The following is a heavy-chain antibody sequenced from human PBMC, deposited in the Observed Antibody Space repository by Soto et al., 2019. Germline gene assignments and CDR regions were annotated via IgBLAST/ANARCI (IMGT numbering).Heavy chain of an antibody. V-gene: IGHV3-21*01. CDR2: ISSSTSYI. D-gene: IGHD6-13*01. CDR1: GFTFSSYS. J-gene: IGHJ6*02. Sequence: EVQLVESGGGLAKPGGSLRLSCAASGFTFSSYSMNWVRQAPGKGLEWVSSISSSTSYIYYADSVKGRFTITRANAKNSLYLQMNSLRAEATAVYYFARDREAAAVYGMYVWGQGTTVTVSS. CDR3: ARDREAAAVYGMYV.